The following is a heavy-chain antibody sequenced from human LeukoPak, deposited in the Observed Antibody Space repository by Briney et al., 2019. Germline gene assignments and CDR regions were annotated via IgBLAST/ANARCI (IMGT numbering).Heavy chain of an antibody. CDR2: IYYSGSA. D-gene: IGHD3-16*01. J-gene: IGHJ3*02. CDR3: ARGGSHDAFDI. CDR1: GGSISSYY. Sequence: PSATLSLTCTVSGGSISSYYWSWIRQPPGKGLEYIGYIYYSGSANYNPSLKSRVTISVDTSKNQFSLKLSSVTAADTAVYFCARGGSHDAFDIWGQGTMVTVSS. V-gene: IGHV4-59*12.